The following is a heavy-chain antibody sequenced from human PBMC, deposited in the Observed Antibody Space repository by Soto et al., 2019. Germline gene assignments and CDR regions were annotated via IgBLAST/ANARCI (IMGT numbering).Heavy chain of an antibody. CDR2: IYYSGST. D-gene: IGHD3-16*01. Sequence: SETLSLTCTVSGGSISSGGYYWSWIRQHPGKGLEWIGYIYYSGSTYYNPSLKSRVTISVDTSKNQFSLKLSSVTAADTAVYYCAGNLLGGYFFAYWGQGALVTVS. V-gene: IGHV4-31*03. CDR1: GGSISSGGYY. CDR3: AGNLLGGYFFAY. J-gene: IGHJ4*02.